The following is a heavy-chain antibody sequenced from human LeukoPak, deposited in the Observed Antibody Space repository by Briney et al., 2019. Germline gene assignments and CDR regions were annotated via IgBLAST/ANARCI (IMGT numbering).Heavy chain of an antibody. CDR2: IYSAGST. D-gene: IGHD5-12*01. CDR1: GFTVSSNY. J-gene: IGHJ4*02. CDR3: ARGVATIYFDY. Sequence: GGSLRLSCAASGFTVSSNYMSWVRQAPGKGLEWGSVIYSAGSTYYADSVKGRFTISRDNSKNTLYLQMNSLRAEDTAVYYCARGVATIYFDYWGQGTLVTVSS. V-gene: IGHV3-53*01.